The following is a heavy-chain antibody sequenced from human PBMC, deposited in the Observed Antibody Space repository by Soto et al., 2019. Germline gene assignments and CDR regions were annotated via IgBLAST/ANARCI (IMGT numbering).Heavy chain of an antibody. V-gene: IGHV1-18*01. CDR2: ISAYNGNT. Sequence: ASVKVSCKASGYTFTSYGISWVRQAPGQGLERMGWISAYNGNTNYAQKFQGRVTMTTNTSTSTAYMELRSLRSEDTAVYYCARQDFWSGYYYYYYYMDVWGKGTTVTVSS. J-gene: IGHJ6*03. CDR1: GYTFTSYG. CDR3: ARQDFWSGYYYYYYYMDV. D-gene: IGHD3-3*01.